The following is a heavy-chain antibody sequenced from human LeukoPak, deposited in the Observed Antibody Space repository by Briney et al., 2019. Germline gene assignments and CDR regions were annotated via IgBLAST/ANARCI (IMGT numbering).Heavy chain of an antibody. Sequence: ASVKVSCKASGYXFINYGISWVRQAPGQGLEWMGWISVYDGNTNYAQKLQGRVTMTTDTSTSTAYMELRSLRSDDTAVYYCARCGYCSGGSCYGLADYWGQGTLVTVSS. CDR3: ARCGYCSGGSCYGLADY. CDR1: GYXFINYG. V-gene: IGHV1-18*01. CDR2: ISVYDGNT. D-gene: IGHD2-15*01. J-gene: IGHJ4*02.